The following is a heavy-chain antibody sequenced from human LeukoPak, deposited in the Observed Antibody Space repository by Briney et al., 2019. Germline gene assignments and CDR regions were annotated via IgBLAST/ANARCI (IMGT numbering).Heavy chain of an antibody. D-gene: IGHD6-13*01. V-gene: IGHV3-48*04. CDR3: ARGRFGSC. CDR1: GFTFSSYG. J-gene: IGHJ1*01. Sequence: GGSLRLSCAASGFTFSSYGMNWVRQAPGKGLEWVSYISSSGNSIYYADSVKGRFTISRDNAKNSLYLQMNSLRAEDMAVYYCARGRFGSCWGQGTLVTVSS. CDR2: ISSSGNSI.